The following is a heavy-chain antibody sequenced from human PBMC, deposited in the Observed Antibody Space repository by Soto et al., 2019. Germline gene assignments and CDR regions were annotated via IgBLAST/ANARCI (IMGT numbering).Heavy chain of an antibody. V-gene: IGHV1-69*13. Sequence: VKVSCKASGGTFSSYAISWVRQAPGQGLEWMGGIIPIFGTANYAQKFQGRVTITADESTSTGYMELSSLRSEDTAVYYCARSYYYDSSGSLPYYFDYWGQGTLVTVSS. CDR1: GGTFSSYA. CDR3: ARSYYYDSSGSLPYYFDY. D-gene: IGHD3-22*01. J-gene: IGHJ4*02. CDR2: IIPIFGTA.